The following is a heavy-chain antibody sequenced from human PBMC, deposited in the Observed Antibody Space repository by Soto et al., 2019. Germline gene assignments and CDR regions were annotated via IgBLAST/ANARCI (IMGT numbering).Heavy chain of an antibody. Sequence: QVQLQESGPGLVKPSGTLSLTCAVSSGSISSSNWWSWVRQPPGKGLEWIGEIYHSGSTNYNPSLKSRVTKSVDKSKNQFSLKLSSVTAADTAVYYCARARSGYYGDFDYWGQGTLVTVSS. CDR1: SGSISSSNW. D-gene: IGHD3-3*01. CDR2: IYHSGST. CDR3: ARARSGYYGDFDY. V-gene: IGHV4-4*02. J-gene: IGHJ4*02.